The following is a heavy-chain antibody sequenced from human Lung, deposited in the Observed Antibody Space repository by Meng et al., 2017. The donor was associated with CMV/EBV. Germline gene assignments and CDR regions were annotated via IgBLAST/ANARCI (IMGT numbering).Heavy chain of an antibody. CDR2: IYSGGSST. CDR1: GFFLSIYA. V-gene: IGHV3-23*03. CDR3: AKGPRARYCSGGSCYYYYGMEV. D-gene: IGHD2-15*01. Sequence: GGSLRLXCAVSGFFLSIYAMCWVRQVPGKWVEWVSVIYSGGSSTYYADSVKGRFTISRDNSKNPLYLQKNSLRAEDTAVSYCAKGPRARYCSGGSCYYYYGMEVWXQGNXVTGAS. J-gene: IGHJ6*01.